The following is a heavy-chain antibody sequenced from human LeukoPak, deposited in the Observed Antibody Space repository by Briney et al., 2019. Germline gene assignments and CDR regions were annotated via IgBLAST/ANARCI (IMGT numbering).Heavy chain of an antibody. J-gene: IGHJ3*02. V-gene: IGHV4-59*12. CDR1: GGSISSYY. CDR3: ARDMIGGFDI. CDR2: IYYSGST. Sequence: SETLSLTCTVSGGSISSYYWSWIRQPPGKGLEWIGYIYYSGSTNYNPSLKSRITISVNTSKNQFSLKLSSVTAADTAVYYCARDMIGGFDIWGQGTMVTVSS. D-gene: IGHD3-22*01.